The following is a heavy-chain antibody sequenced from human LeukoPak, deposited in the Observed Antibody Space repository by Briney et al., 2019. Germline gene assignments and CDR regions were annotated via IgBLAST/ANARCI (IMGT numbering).Heavy chain of an antibody. CDR1: GFTFDDFA. Sequence: GGSLRLSCAASGFTFDDFAMHWVRQAPGKGLEWVSTISWNSGSIGYADSVKGRFTTSRGNAKNSLYLQMNSLRPEDTALYYCAKDLRPYCSGGSCFSPFDYWGQGTLVTVSS. V-gene: IGHV3-9*01. D-gene: IGHD2-15*01. J-gene: IGHJ4*02. CDR2: ISWNSGSI. CDR3: AKDLRPYCSGGSCFSPFDY.